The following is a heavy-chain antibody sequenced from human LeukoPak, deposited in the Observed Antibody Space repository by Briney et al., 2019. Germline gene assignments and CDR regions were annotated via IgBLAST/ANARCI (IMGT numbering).Heavy chain of an antibody. CDR2: IKEDGSEQ. CDR3: VRDSYSRDLDY. CDR1: AFTFSSYW. Sequence: GGSLRLSCAASAFTFSSYWMSWVRQPPGKGLEWVANIKEDGSEQYYVDSLKGRFTISRDNAKNSLYLQMNSLRAEDTAVYYCVRDSYSRDLDYWGQGTLVTVSS. V-gene: IGHV3-7*01. J-gene: IGHJ4*02. D-gene: IGHD3-22*01.